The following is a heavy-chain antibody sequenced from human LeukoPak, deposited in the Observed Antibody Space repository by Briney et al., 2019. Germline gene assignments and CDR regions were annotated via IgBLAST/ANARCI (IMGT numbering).Heavy chain of an antibody. J-gene: IGHJ4*02. Sequence: GGSLLLACIGSGFTFGSYQMNWVRQAPGTGLEWLAYVKGRFAVSRDKAKNSLYLQMDSLRAEDTGIYYCARDPDPQGNLDYWGQGTQVIVSS. CDR3: ARDPDPQGNLDY. V-gene: IGHV3-48*03. CDR1: GFTFGSYQ. D-gene: IGHD1-14*01.